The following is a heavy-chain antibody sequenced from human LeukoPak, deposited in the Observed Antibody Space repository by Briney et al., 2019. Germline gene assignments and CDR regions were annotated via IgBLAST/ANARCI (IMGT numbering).Heavy chain of an antibody. CDR1: GFTFSSYS. CDR2: ISSSSSTI. Sequence: PGGSLRLSCAASGFTFSSYSMNWVRQAPGKGLEWVSYISSSSSTIYYADSVKGRFTISRDNAKNSLHLQMNSLRAEDTAVYYCAREYYLFLTYYMDVWGKGTTVTVSS. D-gene: IGHD3-3*01. CDR3: AREYYLFLTYYMDV. J-gene: IGHJ6*03. V-gene: IGHV3-48*01.